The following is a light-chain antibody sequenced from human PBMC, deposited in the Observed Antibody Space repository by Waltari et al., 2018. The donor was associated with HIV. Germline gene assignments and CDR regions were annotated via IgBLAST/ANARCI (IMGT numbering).Light chain of an antibody. CDR2: WAS. V-gene: IGKV4-1*01. Sequence: DIVMTQFPDSLAVSLGERATINCTSSRAVFYSSDNRNYLAWYLQRPGQSPKVLIFWASTRAFGVPDRFSGSGSGTDFSLTLSSLQADDVGIYYCQQYYSVPPTFGGGTKVEI. CDR1: RAVFYSSDNRNY. CDR3: QQYYSVPPT. J-gene: IGKJ4*01.